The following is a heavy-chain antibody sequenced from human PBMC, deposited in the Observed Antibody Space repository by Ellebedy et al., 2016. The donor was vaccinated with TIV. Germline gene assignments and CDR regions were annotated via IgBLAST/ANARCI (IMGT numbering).Heavy chain of an antibody. D-gene: IGHD2-21*02. Sequence: GESLKISCAVSGFTFSDHWMHWVRQAPGKGLVCVSRINTDGTITTYADSVKGRFTISRDYAKSTLYLQMNSLRAEDTAVYYCARVKNGDFHLDYWGQGALVTVSS. CDR1: GFTFSDHW. J-gene: IGHJ4*02. CDR3: ARVKNGDFHLDY. CDR2: INTDGTIT. V-gene: IGHV3-74*01.